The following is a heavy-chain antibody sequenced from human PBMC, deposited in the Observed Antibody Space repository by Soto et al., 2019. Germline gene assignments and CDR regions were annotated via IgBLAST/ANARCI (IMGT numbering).Heavy chain of an antibody. D-gene: IGHD5-12*01. V-gene: IGHV3-7*04. Sequence: GESLKISCAASGFTFSSDWMSWVRQAPGKGLQWVANIKRDGREKNYVDSVKGRLTISRDNAKNSLYLQMNSLRVEDTAVYYCAREKPSGCDTWGQGTLVTVSS. J-gene: IGHJ4*02. CDR1: GFTFSSDW. CDR3: AREKPSGCDT. CDR2: IKRDGREK.